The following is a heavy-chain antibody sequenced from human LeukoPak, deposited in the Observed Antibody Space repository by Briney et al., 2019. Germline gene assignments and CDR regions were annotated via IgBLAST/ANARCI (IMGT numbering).Heavy chain of an antibody. CDR2: IYYSGST. V-gene: IGHV4-39*07. D-gene: IGHD3-10*01. CDR3: ARNYGSGSYRHNLYYFDY. Sequence: SETLSLTCTVSGGSISSSSYYWGWIRQPPGKGLEWIGSIYYSGSTYYNPSLKSRVTISVDTSKNQFSLKLSSVTAADTAVYYCARNYGSGSYRHNLYYFDYWGQGSLVTVSS. CDR1: GGSISSSSYY. J-gene: IGHJ4*02.